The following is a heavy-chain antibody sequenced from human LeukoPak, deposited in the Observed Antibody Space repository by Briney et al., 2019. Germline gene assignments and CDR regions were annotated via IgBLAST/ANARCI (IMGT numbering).Heavy chain of an antibody. CDR1: GFTFSSYW. CDR3: ARDITDGSGSYYRLTPFDY. V-gene: IGHV3-7*01. CDR2: IKQDGSEE. Sequence: GGSLRLSCAASGFTFSSYWMSWVRQAPGKGLEWVANIKQDGSEEYYVDSVKGRFTISRDNAKNSLYLQMNSLRAEDTAVYYCARDITDGSGSYYRLTPFDYWGQGTLVTVSS. J-gene: IGHJ4*02. D-gene: IGHD3-10*01.